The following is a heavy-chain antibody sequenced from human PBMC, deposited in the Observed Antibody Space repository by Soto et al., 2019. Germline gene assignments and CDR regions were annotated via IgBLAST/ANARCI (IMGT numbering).Heavy chain of an antibody. CDR1: GFTFSNHA. V-gene: IGHV3-23*01. Sequence: VGSLRLSCAASGFTFSNHAMAWLRQVPGKGLEWVSGISGGGGDTYHADYVRGRFTISRDNSKNTLYLQMNSLRAEDAAVYYCARTDSSGWSTRYGMDVWGQGTTVTVSS. CDR3: ARTDSSGWSTRYGMDV. CDR2: ISGGGGDT. D-gene: IGHD6-19*01. J-gene: IGHJ6*02.